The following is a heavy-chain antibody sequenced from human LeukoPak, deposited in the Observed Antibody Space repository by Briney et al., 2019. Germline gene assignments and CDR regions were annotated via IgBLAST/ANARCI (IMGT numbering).Heavy chain of an antibody. D-gene: IGHD5-12*01. CDR2: ISAYNGNT. J-gene: IGHJ4*02. V-gene: IGHV1-18*01. CDR1: GYTFTSYG. Sequence: ASVKVSRKASGYTFTSYGISWVRQAPGQGLEWMGWISAYNGNTNYAQKLQGRVTMTTDTSTSTAYMELRSLRSDDTAVYYCARHPPYSGYDTTQGTFDYWGQGTLVTVSS. CDR3: ARHPPYSGYDTTQGTFDY.